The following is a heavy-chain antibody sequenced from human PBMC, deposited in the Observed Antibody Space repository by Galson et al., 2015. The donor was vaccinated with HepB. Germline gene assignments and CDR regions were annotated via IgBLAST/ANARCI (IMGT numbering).Heavy chain of an antibody. CDR3: ARDDDGSGYQRTFDL. J-gene: IGHJ3*01. D-gene: IGHD3-22*01. V-gene: IGHV3-53*01. Sequence: SLRLSCAASGFPVSNSYMTWIRQAPGKGLEWVSLIYSGGSTYYADSVKGRFTISRDNSKNTLFLQMNSLRAEDTTMYYCARDDDGSGYQRTFDLWGQGTMVTASS. CDR1: GFPVSNSY. CDR2: IYSGGST.